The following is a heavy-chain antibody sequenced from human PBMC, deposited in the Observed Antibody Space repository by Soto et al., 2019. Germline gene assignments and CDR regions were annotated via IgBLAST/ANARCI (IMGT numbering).Heavy chain of an antibody. V-gene: IGHV4-59*01. J-gene: IGHJ4*02. CDR2: IYDGGTT. D-gene: IGHD3-3*01. CDR3: ARNVGGFLEWLLD. Sequence: CXRQPPGKGLEWIGYIYDGGTTNYNPSLKSRAAISVDTSKNQFSLNLTSVTAAETAMYYCARNVGGFLEWLLDWGQGTLVTVSS.